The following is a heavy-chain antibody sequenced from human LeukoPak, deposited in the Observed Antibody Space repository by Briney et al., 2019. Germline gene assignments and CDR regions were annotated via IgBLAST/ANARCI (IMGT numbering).Heavy chain of an antibody. Sequence: GGALRLSCAGSGFPLCNSWVFLVRQAPGEGLEGVANIKKDGSGISYVDSVKGRFIISRDNARNSLYLQMNSLRVEDTAVYFCAGGSSMEVWGKGTAVTVSS. CDR1: GFPLCNSW. V-gene: IGHV3-7*05. CDR3: AGGSSMEV. CDR2: IKKDGSGI. D-gene: IGHD1-26*01. J-gene: IGHJ6*04.